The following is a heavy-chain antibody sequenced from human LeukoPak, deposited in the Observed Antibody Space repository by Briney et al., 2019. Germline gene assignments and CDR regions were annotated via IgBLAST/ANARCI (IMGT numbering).Heavy chain of an antibody. D-gene: IGHD3-10*01. CDR1: GFTFSSYG. V-gene: IGHV3-30*02. CDR2: IRYDGSNK. J-gene: IGHJ3*02. Sequence: GGSLRLSCAASGFTFSSYGMHWVRQAPGKGLEWVAFIRYDGSNKYYADSVKGRFTISRDNSKNTLYLQMNSLRAEDTAVYYCAKCVWFGELPQDASDMWGQGTMVTVSS. CDR3: AKCVWFGELPQDASDM.